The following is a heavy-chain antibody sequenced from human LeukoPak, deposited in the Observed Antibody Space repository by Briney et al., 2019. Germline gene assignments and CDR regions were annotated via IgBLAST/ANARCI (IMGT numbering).Heavy chain of an antibody. D-gene: IGHD2-21*02. CDR2: INNSGDS. Sequence: PSETLSLTCAVYGGSFSGYYWSWIRQPPGKGPEWIGSINNSGDSRSNPSLKSRVTISIDTSKNQFSLKLTSVTAADTAVYFCARDARGGDDCCNWFDPWGQGTLVTVSS. CDR1: GGSFSGYY. J-gene: IGHJ5*02. CDR3: ARDARGGDDCCNWFDP. V-gene: IGHV4-34*01.